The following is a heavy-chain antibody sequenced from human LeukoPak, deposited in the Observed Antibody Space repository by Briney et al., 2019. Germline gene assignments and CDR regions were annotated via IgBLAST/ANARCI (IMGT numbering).Heavy chain of an antibody. CDR3: ARIVGYFDWLEYIDY. CDR2: IYYSGST. Sequence: SETLSLTCTVSGGSISSSRYYWGWIRQPPGKGLEWIGSIYYSGSTYYNPSLKSRVTISVDTSKNQLSLKLSSVTAADTAVYYCARIVGYFDWLEYIDYWGQGTLVTVSS. CDR1: GGSISSSRYY. D-gene: IGHD3-9*01. V-gene: IGHV4-39*01. J-gene: IGHJ4*02.